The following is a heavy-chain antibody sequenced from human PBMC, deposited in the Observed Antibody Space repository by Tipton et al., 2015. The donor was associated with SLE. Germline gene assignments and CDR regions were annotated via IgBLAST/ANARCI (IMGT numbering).Heavy chain of an antibody. CDR2: ISWDGGST. J-gene: IGHJ4*02. V-gene: IGHV3-43D*04. Sequence: SLRLSCAASGFTFDDYAIHWVRQAPGKGLEWVSLISWDGGSTYYADSVKGRFTISRDNSKNSLYLQMNSLRTEDTALYYCAKDINDFWSGSDYWGQGTLVTVSS. CDR1: GFTFDDYA. CDR3: AKDINDFWSGSDY. D-gene: IGHD3-3*01.